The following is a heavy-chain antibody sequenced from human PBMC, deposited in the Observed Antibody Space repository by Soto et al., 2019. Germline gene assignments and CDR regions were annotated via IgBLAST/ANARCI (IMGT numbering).Heavy chain of an antibody. Sequence: QVQLVQSGAEVKKPGSSVKVSCKASGGTFSSYTISWVRQAPGQGLEWMGRIIPILGIANYAQKFQGRVTITADKSTSTAYMGLSSLRSEDTAVYYCARLGGWPTPLDYWGQGTLVTVSS. D-gene: IGHD6-19*01. J-gene: IGHJ4*02. CDR1: GGTFSSYT. CDR3: ARLGGWPTPLDY. V-gene: IGHV1-69*02. CDR2: IIPILGIA.